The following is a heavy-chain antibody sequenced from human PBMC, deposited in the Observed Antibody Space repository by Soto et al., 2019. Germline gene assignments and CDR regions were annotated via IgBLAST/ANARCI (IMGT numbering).Heavy chain of an antibody. J-gene: IGHJ4*02. CDR3: ASHRGNTYGPYDY. D-gene: IGHD5-18*01. V-gene: IGHV4-4*02. CDR2: ISHSGNT. CDR1: GGSISSGNW. Sequence: PSETLSLTCAVSGGSISSGNWWSWVRQSPRKGLEWIGEISHSGNTNHNPSLKSRVTISIDKSKNQFSLKLTSVTAADTAVYYCASHRGNTYGPYDYWGQGTPVTVSS.